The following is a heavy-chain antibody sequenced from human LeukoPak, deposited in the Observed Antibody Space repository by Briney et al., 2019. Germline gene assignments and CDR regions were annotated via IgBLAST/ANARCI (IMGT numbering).Heavy chain of an antibody. D-gene: IGHD3-9*01. CDR2: INHSGST. Sequence: PSETLSLTCAVYGGSFSGYYWSWIRQPPGKGLEWIGEINHSGSTNYNPSLKSRVTISVDTSKNQFSLKLSSVTAADTAVYYCARGVYYDILTNYFDYWGQGTLVTVSS. CDR3: ARGVYYDILTNYFDY. J-gene: IGHJ4*02. CDR1: GGSFSGYY. V-gene: IGHV4-34*01.